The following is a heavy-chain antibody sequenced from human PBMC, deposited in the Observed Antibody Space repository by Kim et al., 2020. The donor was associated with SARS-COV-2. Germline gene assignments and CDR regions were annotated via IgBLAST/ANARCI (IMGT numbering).Heavy chain of an antibody. V-gene: IGHV3-23*01. CDR1: GFTFSSYA. CDR3: AKRGAMVPDY. J-gene: IGHJ4*02. Sequence: GGSLRLSCAASGFTFSSYAMSWVRQAPGKGLEWVSVISGSGGSTYYEDSVKGRFTISRDNSKNTLYLQMNSLRAEDTAVYYCAKRGAMVPDYWGQGTLVTVSS. CDR2: ISGSGGST. D-gene: IGHD3-10*01.